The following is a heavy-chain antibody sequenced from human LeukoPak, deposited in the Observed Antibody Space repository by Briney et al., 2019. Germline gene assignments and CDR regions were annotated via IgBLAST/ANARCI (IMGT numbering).Heavy chain of an antibody. CDR3: ARTRGYSYGYGDY. CDR1: GYSFTNYG. V-gene: IGHV7-4-1*02. J-gene: IGHJ4*02. CDR2: IGTSTGNP. Sequence: ASVKVSCKASGYSFTNYGINWVRQAPGQELEWMGWIGTSTGNPTYAQGFTGRFVFSLDTSVSTAYVQISSLKAEDTAVYYCARTRGYSYGYGDYWGQGTLVTVSS. D-gene: IGHD5-18*01.